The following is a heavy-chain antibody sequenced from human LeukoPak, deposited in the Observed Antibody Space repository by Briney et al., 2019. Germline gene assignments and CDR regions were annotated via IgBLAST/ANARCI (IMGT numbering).Heavy chain of an antibody. CDR2: IYYSGST. J-gene: IGHJ6*02. V-gene: IGHV4-59*08. CDR1: GGSISSYY. CDR3: ARHRPIAVAGRGPYYYYYGMDV. D-gene: IGHD6-19*01. Sequence: SETLSLTCTVSGGSISSYYWSWVRQPPGKGLEWIGYIYYSGSTNYNPSLKSRVTMSVDTPKNQFSLKLSSVTAADTAVYYCARHRPIAVAGRGPYYYYYGMDVWGQGTTVTVSS.